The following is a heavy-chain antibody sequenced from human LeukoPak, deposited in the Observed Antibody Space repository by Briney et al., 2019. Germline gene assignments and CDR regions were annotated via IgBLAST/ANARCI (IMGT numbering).Heavy chain of an antibody. Sequence: PGGSLRLSCAASGLTFSSYGMHWVRQAPGKGLEWVAVIWYDGSNKYYADSVKGRFTISRDNSKNTLYLQMNSLRAEDTAVYYCAKDWDSWSGYSAFDIWGQGTMVTVSS. CDR1: GLTFSSYG. D-gene: IGHD3-3*01. J-gene: IGHJ3*02. CDR2: IWYDGSNK. CDR3: AKDWDSWSGYSAFDI. V-gene: IGHV3-33*06.